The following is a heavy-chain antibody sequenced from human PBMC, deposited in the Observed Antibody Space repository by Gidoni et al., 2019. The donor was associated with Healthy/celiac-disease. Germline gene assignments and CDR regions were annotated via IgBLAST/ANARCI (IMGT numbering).Heavy chain of an antibody. CDR2: IYYSGST. D-gene: IGHD6-13*01. V-gene: IGHV4-39*02. Sequence: QLQLQESGPGLVKPSETLSLTCTVSGGSISSSSYYWGWIRQPPGKGLEWIGSIYYSGSTYYNPSLKSRVTISVDTSKNQFSLKLSSVTAADTAVYYCAREAVAAAWSVPDYFDYWGQGTLVTVSS. CDR3: AREAVAAAWSVPDYFDY. J-gene: IGHJ4*02. CDR1: GGSISSSSYY.